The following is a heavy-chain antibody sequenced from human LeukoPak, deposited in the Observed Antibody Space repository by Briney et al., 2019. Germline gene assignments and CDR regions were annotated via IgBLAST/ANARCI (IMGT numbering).Heavy chain of an antibody. D-gene: IGHD1-26*01. CDR2: ISYDGSNK. J-gene: IGHJ4*02. CDR1: GFTFSSYA. Sequence: GRSLRLSCAASGFTFSSYAMHWVCQAPGKGLEWVAVISYDGSNKYYADSVKGRFTISRDNSKNTLYLQMNSLRAEDTAVYYCARDALSGSYLDYWGQGTLVTVSS. CDR3: ARDALSGSYLDY. V-gene: IGHV3-30-3*01.